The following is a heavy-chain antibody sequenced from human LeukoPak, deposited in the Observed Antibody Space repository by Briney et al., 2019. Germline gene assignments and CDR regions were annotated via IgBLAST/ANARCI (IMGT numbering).Heavy chain of an antibody. V-gene: IGHV4-4*02. CDR1: GGSISSSNW. Sequence: SETLSLTCAVSGGSISSSNWWSWVRQPPGKGLEWIGEIYHSGSTNYNPPLKSRVTISVDKSKNQFSLKLSSVTAADTAVYYCAGDSSGYYYGAFDIWGQGTMVTVSS. CDR3: AGDSSGYYYGAFDI. D-gene: IGHD3-22*01. CDR2: IYHSGST. J-gene: IGHJ3*02.